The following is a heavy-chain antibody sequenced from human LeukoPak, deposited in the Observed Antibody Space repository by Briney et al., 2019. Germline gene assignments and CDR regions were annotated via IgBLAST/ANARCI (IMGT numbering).Heavy chain of an antibody. D-gene: IGHD3-22*01. CDR3: AKDGYYYDSSAYYVIYYFDS. CDR2: ISGSGGVT. Sequence: GGSLRLSCAASGFTFTSSWMSWVRQAPGKGLEWVSIISGSGGVTYYADSVKGRFTISRDNSKNTLYLQMNSLRAEDTAVYYCAKDGYYYDSSAYYVIYYFDSWGQGTLVTVSS. J-gene: IGHJ4*02. CDR1: GFTFTSSW. V-gene: IGHV3-23*01.